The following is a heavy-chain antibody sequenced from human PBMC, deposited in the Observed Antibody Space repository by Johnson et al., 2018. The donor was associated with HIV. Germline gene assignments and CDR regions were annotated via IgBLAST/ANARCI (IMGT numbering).Heavy chain of an antibody. Sequence: EQLVVSGGGLVKPGGSLRLSCAASGISFSDYYMSWIRQAPGKGLEWVGRIKSKTDGGTTDYAAPVKGRFTISRDDSKNTLYLQMNSLKTEDTALYYCTTVGGILGTYAFDILGQGTMVTVSS. CDR1: GISFSDYY. D-gene: IGHD2-8*02. CDR3: TTVGGILGTYAFDI. V-gene: IGHV3-15*01. J-gene: IGHJ3*02. CDR2: IKSKTDGGTT.